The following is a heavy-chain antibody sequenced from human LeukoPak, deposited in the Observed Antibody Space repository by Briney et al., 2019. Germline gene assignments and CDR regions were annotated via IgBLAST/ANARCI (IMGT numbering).Heavy chain of an antibody. J-gene: IGHJ4*02. CDR1: GFTFNNAW. CDR3: AKRDSSSWFDY. D-gene: IGHD6-13*01. CDR2: ISGSGTNT. Sequence: GGSLRLSCAASGFTFNNAWMNWVRQAPGKGLEWVSAISGSGTNTFYADSVKGRFTISRDNSNNTLYLQMDSLRAEDRAVYFCAKRDSSSWFDYWGQGTLVTVSS. V-gene: IGHV3-23*01.